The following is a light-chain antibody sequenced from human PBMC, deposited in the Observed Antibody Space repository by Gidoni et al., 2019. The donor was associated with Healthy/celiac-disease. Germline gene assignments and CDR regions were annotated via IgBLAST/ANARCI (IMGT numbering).Light chain of an antibody. J-gene: IGLJ3*02. CDR3: SSYISSSWV. CDR2: EVS. V-gene: IGLV2-14*01. Sequence: QSALTQPASVSGSPGQSITISCTGTSSDVGDYNYVSWYQQHPGKAPKLMIYEVSNRPSGVSNRCSGSKSGNTASLTISGLQAEDEADYYCSSYISSSWVFGGGTKLTVL. CDR1: SSDVGDYNY.